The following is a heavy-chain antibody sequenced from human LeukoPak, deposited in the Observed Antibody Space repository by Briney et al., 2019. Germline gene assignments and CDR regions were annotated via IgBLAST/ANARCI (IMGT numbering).Heavy chain of an antibody. J-gene: IGHJ4*02. CDR2: IKQGGSEK. V-gene: IGHV3-7*01. CDR1: GFTFSSYW. Sequence: GGSLRLSCAASGFTFSSYWMSWVRQAPGKGPEWVANIKQGGSEKYYVDSVKGRFTISRDNAKNLLYLQMNGLRAEDTAIYYCARDYSGYEDYWGQGTLVTVSS. D-gene: IGHD5-12*01. CDR3: ARDYSGYEDY.